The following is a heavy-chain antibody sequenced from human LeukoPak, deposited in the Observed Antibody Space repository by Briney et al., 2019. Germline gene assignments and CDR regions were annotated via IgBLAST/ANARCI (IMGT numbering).Heavy chain of an antibody. CDR3: ARVLNYYDSSGYYFSY. CDR2: ISYDGSNN. CDR1: GFTFSYYT. V-gene: IGHV3-30-3*01. Sequence: GGSLRLSCAASGFTFSYYTMHWVRQAPGKGLEWVAVISYDGSNNYYADSLKGRFTISRDNSKKTLYLQMNSLRAEDTAVYYCARVLNYYDSSGYYFSYWGQGTLVTVSS. J-gene: IGHJ4*02. D-gene: IGHD3-22*01.